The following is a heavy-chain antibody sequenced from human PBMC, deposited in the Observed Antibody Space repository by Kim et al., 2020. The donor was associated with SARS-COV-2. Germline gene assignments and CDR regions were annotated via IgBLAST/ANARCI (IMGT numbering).Heavy chain of an antibody. V-gene: IGHV4-31*02. Sequence: LKSRVTISVDTSKNQFSLKLGSVTAADTAVYYCARLEYDFWSGYDGVDVWGQGTTVTVSS. CDR3: ARLEYDFWSGYDGVDV. J-gene: IGHJ6*02. D-gene: IGHD3-3*01.